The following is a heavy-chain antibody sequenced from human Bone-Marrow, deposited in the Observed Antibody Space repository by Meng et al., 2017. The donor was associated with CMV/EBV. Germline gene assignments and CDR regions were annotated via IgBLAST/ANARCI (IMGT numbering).Heavy chain of an antibody. CDR1: GYTFPSYD. J-gene: IGHJ6*02. Sequence: ASVKVSCKASGYTFPSYDINWVRQATGQGLEWMGWMNPNSGNTGYAQKFQGRVTMTRDTSINTAHMELSRLKYDDTAVYYCASNVLGSYGMDVWGQGTTVTVPS. CDR3: ASNVLGSYGMDV. CDR2: MNPNSGNT. D-gene: IGHD3-16*01. V-gene: IGHV1-8*01.